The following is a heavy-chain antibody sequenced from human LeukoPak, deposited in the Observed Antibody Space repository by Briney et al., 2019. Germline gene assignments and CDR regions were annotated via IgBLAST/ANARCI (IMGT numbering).Heavy chain of an antibody. D-gene: IGHD3-22*01. Sequence: SETLSLTCAVYGGSFGGYYWTWIRQSPGKGPEWIGEINHSGSTNYNPSLKSRVVMSVDTAKDQFSLRLNFVSAADTAVYFCARGGYFDSSGYPNPLDYWGQGTLVTVSS. CDR3: ARGGYFDSSGYPNPLDY. CDR2: INHSGST. V-gene: IGHV4-34*01. CDR1: GGSFGGYY. J-gene: IGHJ4*02.